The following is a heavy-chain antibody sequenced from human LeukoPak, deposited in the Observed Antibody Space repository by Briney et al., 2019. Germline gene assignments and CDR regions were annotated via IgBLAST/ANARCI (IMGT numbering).Heavy chain of an antibody. V-gene: IGHV4-59*01. CDR3: ARTLGVNSRGWYYYFGMDV. CDR2: IYYSGST. CDR1: GGSISSYY. Sequence: SETLSLTCTVSGGSISSYYWSWIRQPPGKGLEWIGYIYYSGSTNYNPSLKSRVTISVDTSKNQFSLKLSSVTAADTAVYYCARTLGVNSRGWYYYFGMDVWGQGTTVTVSS. J-gene: IGHJ6*02. D-gene: IGHD6-19*01.